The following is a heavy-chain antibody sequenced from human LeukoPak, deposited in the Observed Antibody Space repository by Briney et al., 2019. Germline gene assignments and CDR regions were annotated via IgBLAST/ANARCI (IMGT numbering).Heavy chain of an antibody. CDR3: ARGTSSGYFQLYFDY. J-gene: IGHJ4*02. V-gene: IGHV3-30*02. Sequence: GGSLRLSCAASGFNFNNYDMHWVRQAPGKGLEWVAFIRYDGSNKYYADSVKGRFTISRDNSKNTLYLQMNSLRAEDTAVYYCARGTSSGYFQLYFDYWGQGTLVTVSS. CDR1: GFNFNNYD. CDR2: IRYDGSNK. D-gene: IGHD3-22*01.